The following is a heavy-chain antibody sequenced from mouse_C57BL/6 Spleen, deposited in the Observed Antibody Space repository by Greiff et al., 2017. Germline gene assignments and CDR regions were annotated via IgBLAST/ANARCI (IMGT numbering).Heavy chain of an antibody. Sequence: QVTLKVCGPGILQPSQTLSLTCSFSGFSLSTFGMGVGWIRQPSGKGLEWLAHIWWDDDKYYNPALKSLLTISKDTSKNQVFLKIANVDTADTATYYCARISPYYYGSSPWYFVVWGTGTTVTVSS. V-gene: IGHV8-8*01. CDR3: ARISPYYYGSSPWYFVV. CDR1: GFSLSTFGMG. J-gene: IGHJ1*03. CDR2: IWWDDDK. D-gene: IGHD1-1*01.